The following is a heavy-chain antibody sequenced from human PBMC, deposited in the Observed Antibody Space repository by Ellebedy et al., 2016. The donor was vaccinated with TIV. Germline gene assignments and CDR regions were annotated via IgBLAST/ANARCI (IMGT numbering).Heavy chain of an antibody. CDR1: GFTFSDYA. D-gene: IGHD2-15*01. CDR3: AKVAGTHLWYFDY. J-gene: IGHJ4*02. CDR2: IFKDGGTT. Sequence: PGGSLRLSCAASGFTFSDYAMTWVRQAPGQGLEWVSTIFKDGGTTYYADSVKGRFTISRANSKDTLSLQMNSLRAEDTAVYYCAKVAGTHLWYFDYWGQGTLVTVSS. V-gene: IGHV3-23*01.